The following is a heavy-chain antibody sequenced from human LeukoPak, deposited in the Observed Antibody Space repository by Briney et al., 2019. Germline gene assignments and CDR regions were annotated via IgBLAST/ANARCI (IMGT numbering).Heavy chain of an antibody. CDR1: GASISSSY. CDR2: IYYSGTT. CDR3: ARGQPQRYNSDWYVNWFDP. V-gene: IGHV4-59*01. J-gene: IGHJ5*02. Sequence: PSETLSLTCTVSGASISSSYWSWIRRPPGKGLEWIGYIYYSGTTKYNPSLRSRVTISIDTSKNKFSLKVNSVTAADTAVYYCARGQPQRYNSDWYVNWFDPWGQGTLVSVSS. D-gene: IGHD6-19*01.